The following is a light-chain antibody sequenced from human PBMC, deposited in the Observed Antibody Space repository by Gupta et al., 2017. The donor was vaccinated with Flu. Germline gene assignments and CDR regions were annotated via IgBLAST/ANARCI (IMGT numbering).Light chain of an antibody. CDR3: QQYYSTPWT. CDR1: QSVLYSSNNKNY. J-gene: IGKJ1*01. V-gene: IGKV4-1*01. CDR2: WAS. Sequence: DIVMTQSPDYLAVSPGERATINCKSSQSVLYSSNNKNYLAWYQQKPGQPPKLLIYWASTRESGVPDRFSGSGSGTDVTLTISSLQAEDVAVYYGQQYYSTPWTFGQGTKVEIK.